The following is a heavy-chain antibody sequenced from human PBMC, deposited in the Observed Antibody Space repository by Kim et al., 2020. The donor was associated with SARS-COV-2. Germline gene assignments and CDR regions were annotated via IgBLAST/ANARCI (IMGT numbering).Heavy chain of an antibody. Sequence: SVKVSCKASGGTFSSYTISWVRQAPGQGLEWMGRIIPIPGIANYAQKFQGRVTITADKSTSTAYMELSSLRSEDTAVYYCARDWLDIVATIYVPDDAFDIWGQGTMVTVSS. CDR2: IIPIPGIA. CDR1: GGTFSSYT. D-gene: IGHD5-12*01. J-gene: IGHJ3*02. CDR3: ARDWLDIVATIYVPDDAFDI. V-gene: IGHV1-69*04.